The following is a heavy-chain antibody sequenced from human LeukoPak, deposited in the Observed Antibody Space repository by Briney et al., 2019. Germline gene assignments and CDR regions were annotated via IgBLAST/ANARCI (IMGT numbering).Heavy chain of an antibody. CDR1: GYTFTSYY. CDR3: AREDSERASHLDY. J-gene: IGHJ4*02. D-gene: IGHD1-26*01. CDR2: INPSGGNT. V-gene: IGHV1-46*01. Sequence: ASVKVSCKASGYTFTSYYMHWVRQAPGQGLQWMGIINPSGGNTNYAQKFQGRVTMTSDTSTSTVYMELSSLRSEDTAVYYCAREDSERASHLDYWGQGTLVTVSS.